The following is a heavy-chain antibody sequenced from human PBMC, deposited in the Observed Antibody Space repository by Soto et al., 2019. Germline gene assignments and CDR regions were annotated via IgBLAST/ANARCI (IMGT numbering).Heavy chain of an antibody. CDR1: GFTFSSFW. CDR2: ISPDGSEK. V-gene: IGHV3-7*01. Sequence: PGGSLRLSCAASGFTFSSFWMDWVRQPPGKGLEWVANISPDGSEKHYVDSVKGRFTISRDNARNSLYLRMRSLTAEDSALYYCSRSLNSWGQGTRVTVSS. J-gene: IGHJ4*02. CDR3: SRSLNS.